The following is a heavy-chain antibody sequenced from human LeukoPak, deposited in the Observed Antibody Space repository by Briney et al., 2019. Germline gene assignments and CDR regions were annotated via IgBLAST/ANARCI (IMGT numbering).Heavy chain of an antibody. D-gene: IGHD5-18*01. Sequence: GGSLRLSCAASGFTVSSNSMNWVRQAPGKGLEWVSIIYSAGSTYYADSVKGRFTISRDNSKNTLYLQMNSLRAEDTAVYYCAKERHSYGLNTFDYWGQGTLVTVSS. CDR2: IYSAGST. J-gene: IGHJ4*02. CDR1: GFTVSSNS. V-gene: IGHV3-53*01. CDR3: AKERHSYGLNTFDY.